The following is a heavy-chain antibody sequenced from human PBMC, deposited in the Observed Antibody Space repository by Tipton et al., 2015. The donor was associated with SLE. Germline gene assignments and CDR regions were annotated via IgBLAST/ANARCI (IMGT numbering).Heavy chain of an antibody. CDR3: ARENASGSWNNFFDH. Sequence: TLSLTCTVSGDSVSTSNHYWGWIRQSPGQGLDWIGNFFYRGSTYYNPSLKSRVTISTDTSKNQFSLRLSSVTAADTAVYYCARENASGSWNNFFDHWAQGTLFTVSS. D-gene: IGHD3-10*01. CDR2: FFYRGST. V-gene: IGHV4-39*07. CDR1: GDSVSTSNHY. J-gene: IGHJ4*02.